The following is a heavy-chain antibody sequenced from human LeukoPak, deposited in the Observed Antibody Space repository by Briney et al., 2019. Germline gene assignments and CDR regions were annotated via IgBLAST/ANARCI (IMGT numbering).Heavy chain of an antibody. CDR1: GFTFSAYW. CDR3: ARVSSSWPYYYYYYMDV. J-gene: IGHJ6*03. Sequence: GGSLRLSCAASGFTFSAYWMSWVRQAPGKGLEWVSVIYSGGSTYYADSVKGRFTISRDNSKNTLYLQMNSLRAEDTAVYYCARVSSSWPYYYYYYMDVWGKGTTVTVSS. D-gene: IGHD6-13*01. CDR2: IYSGGST. V-gene: IGHV3-53*01.